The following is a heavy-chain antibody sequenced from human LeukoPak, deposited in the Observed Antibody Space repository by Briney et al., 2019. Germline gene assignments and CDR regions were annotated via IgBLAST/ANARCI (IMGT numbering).Heavy chain of an antibody. CDR3: AKGSGWEVSYYYYYMDV. V-gene: IGHV3-30*04. J-gene: IGHJ6*03. CDR2: ISYDGSNK. Sequence: PGRSLRLSCAASGFTFRSYAMHWVRQAPGKGLEWVAVISYDGSNKYYVDSVKGRFTISRDNSKNTLYLQMNSLRAEDTAVYYCAKGSGWEVSYYYYYMDVWGKGTTVTISS. D-gene: IGHD1-26*01. CDR1: GFTFRSYA.